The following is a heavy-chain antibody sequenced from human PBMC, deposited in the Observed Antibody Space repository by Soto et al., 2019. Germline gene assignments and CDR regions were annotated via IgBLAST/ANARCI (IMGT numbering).Heavy chain of an antibody. CDR2: ISGSGGST. V-gene: IGHV3-23*01. CDR1: GFTFSIYA. D-gene: IGHD3-3*01. J-gene: IGHJ6*02. CDR3: TTDSRFLEWSSYYYGMDV. Sequence: GGSLNLSCSASGFTFSIYAMSWVRQAPGKGLEWVSAISGSGGSTYYADSVKGRFTISRDNSKNTLYLQMNSLKTEDTAVYYCTTDSRFLEWSSYYYGMDVWGQGTTVTVSS.